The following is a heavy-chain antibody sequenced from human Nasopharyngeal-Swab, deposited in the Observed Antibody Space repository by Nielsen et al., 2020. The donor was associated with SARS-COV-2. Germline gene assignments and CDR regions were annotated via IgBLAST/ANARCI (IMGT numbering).Heavy chain of an antibody. Sequence: ASVKVSCKASGYTFTSYAMNWVRQAPGQGLEWMGWINTNTGNPTYAQGFTGRFVFSLDTSVSTAYLQISSLKAEDTAVYYCARGHYGSSTWLHAFDIWGQGTMVTVSS. J-gene: IGHJ3*02. V-gene: IGHV7-4-1*02. CDR1: GYTFTSYA. D-gene: IGHD6-13*01. CDR3: ARGHYGSSTWLHAFDI. CDR2: INTNTGNP.